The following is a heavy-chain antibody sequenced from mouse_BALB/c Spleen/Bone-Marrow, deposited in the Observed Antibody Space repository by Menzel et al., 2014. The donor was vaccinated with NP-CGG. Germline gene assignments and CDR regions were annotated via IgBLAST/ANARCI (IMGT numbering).Heavy chain of an antibody. D-gene: IGHD2-10*02. CDR3: ARKYGDY. V-gene: IGHV1-80*01. J-gene: IGHJ2*01. CDR2: IYPGDGDT. Sequence: QVQLQQPGAELVRPGSSVKISCMASGYVFSSYWMNWVKQRPGQGLEWIGQIYPGDGDTNYNGKFKGKATLTADKSSSTAYMQLSSLTSEESAVYFCARKYGDYWGQGTTLTVSS. CDR1: GYVFSSYW.